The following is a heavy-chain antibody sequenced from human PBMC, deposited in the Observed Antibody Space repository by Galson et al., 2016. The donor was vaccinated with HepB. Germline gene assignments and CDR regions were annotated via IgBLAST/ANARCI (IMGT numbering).Heavy chain of an antibody. CDR1: GYSFTSYW. V-gene: IGHV5-51*01. Sequence: QSGAEVKKPGESLKISCKGSGYSFTSYWIGWVRQMPGKGLEYMGTNHPGDSDTRYSPSFEGQVTISADKSISTTYLQWRSLKASDTAMYYCARWGDYGDYHAPYIWGQGTMVAVSS. CDR2: NHPGDSDT. J-gene: IGHJ3*02. D-gene: IGHD4-17*01. CDR3: ARWGDYGDYHAPYI.